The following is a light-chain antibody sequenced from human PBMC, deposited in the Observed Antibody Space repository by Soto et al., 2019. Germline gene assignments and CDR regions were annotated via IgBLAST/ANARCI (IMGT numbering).Light chain of an antibody. CDR2: SNN. V-gene: IGLV1-44*01. J-gene: IGLJ2*01. Sequence: QSVLTQPPSASGTPGQRVTISCSGSSSNIGSNTVNWYQQLPGTAPKLLIYSNNQRPSGVPDRFSGSKSGTSASLAIRGLQSEDEADYYCAAWDDGLKGVFGGGTKVTVL. CDR1: SSNIGSNT. CDR3: AAWDDGLKGV.